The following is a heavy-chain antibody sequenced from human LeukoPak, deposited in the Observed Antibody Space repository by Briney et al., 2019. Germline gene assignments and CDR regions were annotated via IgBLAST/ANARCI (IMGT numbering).Heavy chain of an antibody. J-gene: IGHJ4*02. CDR3: ASGPGDGPADY. CDR2: LNAGNGNT. D-gene: IGHD3-10*01. V-gene: IGHV1-3*01. Sequence: ASVKVSCKASGYTFTSYAMHWVRQAPGQTLEWMGWLNAGNGNTKYSQKFQGRVTITRDTSASTAYMELSSLRSEDTAVYYCASGPGDGPADYWGQGTLVTVSS. CDR1: GYTFTSYA.